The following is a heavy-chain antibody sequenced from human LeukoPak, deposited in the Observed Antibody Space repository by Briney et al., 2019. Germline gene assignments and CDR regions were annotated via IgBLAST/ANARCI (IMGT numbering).Heavy chain of an antibody. Sequence: GSVKVSCKASGYTLTSYGISWVRPAPGQGLEWMGWISAYNGNTNYAQKLQGRVTMTTDTSTSTAYMELRSLRSDDTAVYYCARVSTVTLLDVWGKGTTVTVSS. CDR3: ARVSTVTLLDV. J-gene: IGHJ6*04. V-gene: IGHV1-18*01. CDR2: ISAYNGNT. CDR1: GYTLTSYG. D-gene: IGHD4-17*01.